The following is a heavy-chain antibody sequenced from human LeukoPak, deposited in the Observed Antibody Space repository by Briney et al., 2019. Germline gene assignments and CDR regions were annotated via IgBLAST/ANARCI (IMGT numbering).Heavy chain of an antibody. CDR2: IYTSGST. V-gene: IGHV4-4*07. CDR3: ARVTGYMIEDYFDY. Sequence: PSETLSLTCTVSGGSISSYYWSWIRQPAGKGLEWIGRIYTSGSTNYNPSLKSRVTMPVDTSKNQFSLKLSSVTAADTAVYYCARVTGYMIEDYFDYWGQGTLVTVSS. J-gene: IGHJ4*02. CDR1: GGSISSYY. D-gene: IGHD3-22*01.